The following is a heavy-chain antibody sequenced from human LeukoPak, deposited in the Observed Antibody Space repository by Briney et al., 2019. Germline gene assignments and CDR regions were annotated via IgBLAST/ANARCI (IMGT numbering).Heavy chain of an antibody. D-gene: IGHD2-8*01. V-gene: IGHV3-20*04. J-gene: IGHJ4*02. CDR2: INWNGGST. CDR1: GFTFDDYG. CDR3: ARGGPDIVLMVYAIGYYFDY. Sequence: PGGSLRLSCAASGFTFDDYGMSWVRHAPGKGLEWVSGINWNGGSTGYADSVKGRFTISRDNAKNSLYLQMNSLRAEDTALYYCARGGPDIVLMVYAIGYYFDYWGQGTLVTVSS.